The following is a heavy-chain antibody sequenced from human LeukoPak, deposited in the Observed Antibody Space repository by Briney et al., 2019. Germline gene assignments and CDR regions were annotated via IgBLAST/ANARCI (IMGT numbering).Heavy chain of an antibody. V-gene: IGHV3-7*01. Sequence: PGGSLRLSCAASGFTFSSYIMSWVRQAPGKGLEWVANIKKDGSEKYYVDSVKGRFTISRDNAKTSLYLQMNSLRAEDTAVYYCARHLSGVTGYTYGRGIDYWGQGTLVTVSS. CDR3: ARHLSGVTGYTYGRGIDY. D-gene: IGHD5-18*01. CDR1: GFTFSSYI. CDR2: IKKDGSEK. J-gene: IGHJ4*02.